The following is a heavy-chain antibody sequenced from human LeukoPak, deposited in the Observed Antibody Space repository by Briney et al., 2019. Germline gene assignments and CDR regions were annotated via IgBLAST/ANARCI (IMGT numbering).Heavy chain of an antibody. Sequence: SETLSLTCAVSGGSISSSGYSWSWIRQPPGKGLEWIGYIHHTGSTYYNPSLKSRVTISVDKSKNQFSLKLSSVTAADTAVYYCARVRKVVGATTSDVRYFQHWGQGTLVTVSS. CDR1: GGSISSSGYS. CDR3: ARVRKVVGATTSDVRYFQH. D-gene: IGHD1-26*01. J-gene: IGHJ1*01. CDR2: IHHTGST. V-gene: IGHV4-30-2*01.